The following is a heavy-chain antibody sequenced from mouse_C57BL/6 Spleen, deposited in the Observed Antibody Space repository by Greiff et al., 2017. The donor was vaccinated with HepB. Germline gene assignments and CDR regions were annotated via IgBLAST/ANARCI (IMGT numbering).Heavy chain of an antibody. Sequence: VHVKQSGPELVKPGASVKIPCKASGYTFTDYNMDWVKQSHGKSLEWIGDINPNNGGTIYNQKFKGKATLTVDKSSSTAYMELRSLTSEDTAVYYCARDSNYGFAWFAYWGQGTLVTVSA. D-gene: IGHD2-5*01. CDR3: ARDSNYGFAWFAY. CDR2: INPNNGGT. J-gene: IGHJ3*01. CDR1: GYTFTDYN. V-gene: IGHV1-18*01.